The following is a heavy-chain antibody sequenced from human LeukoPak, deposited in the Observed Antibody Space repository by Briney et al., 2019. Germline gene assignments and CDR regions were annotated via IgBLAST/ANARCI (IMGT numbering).Heavy chain of an antibody. J-gene: IGHJ6*03. V-gene: IGHV4-34*01. CDR2: INHSGST. Sequence: SETLSLTCAVYGGSFSGYYWSWIRQPPGKGLEWIGEINHSGSTNYNPSLKSRGTISLDTSKNQLSLKLRSVTAADTAVYYCARGNSYYDTRGYYYNYYYYMDVWGKGTTVTVSS. CDR1: GGSFSGYY. D-gene: IGHD3-22*01. CDR3: ARGNSYYDTRGYYYNYYYYMDV.